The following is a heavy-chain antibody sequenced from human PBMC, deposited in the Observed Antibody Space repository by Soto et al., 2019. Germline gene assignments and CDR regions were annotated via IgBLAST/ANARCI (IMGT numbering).Heavy chain of an antibody. CDR3: ARHSRYCISTSCYVPADY. CDR2: IYPGDSDT. J-gene: IGHJ4*02. D-gene: IGHD2-2*01. CDR1: GYSFTSYW. Sequence: RGESLKISCKGSGYSFTSYWIGWVRQMPGKGLEWMGIIYPGDSDTRYSPSFQGQVTISADKSISTAYLQWSSLKASDTAMYYCARHSRYCISTSCYVPADYWGQGTLVTVSS. V-gene: IGHV5-51*01.